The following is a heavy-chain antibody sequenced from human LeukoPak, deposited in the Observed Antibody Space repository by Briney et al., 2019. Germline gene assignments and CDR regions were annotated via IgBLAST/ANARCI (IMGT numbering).Heavy chain of an antibody. V-gene: IGHV4-31*03. CDR2: IYYSGSN. CDR3: ARKGYCSSTSCSSLGY. Sequence: SETLSLTCTVSGGSISSGGYNWSWIRQHPGKGLEWIGYIYYSGSNYYNPSLKSRVTISVDTSKNQFSLKLSSVTDADTAVYYCARKGYCSSTSCSSLGYWGQGTLVTVSS. J-gene: IGHJ4*02. D-gene: IGHD2-2*01. CDR1: GGSISSGGYN.